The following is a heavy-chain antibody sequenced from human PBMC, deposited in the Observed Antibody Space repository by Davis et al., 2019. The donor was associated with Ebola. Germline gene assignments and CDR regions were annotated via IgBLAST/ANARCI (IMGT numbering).Heavy chain of an antibody. D-gene: IGHD4-17*01. V-gene: IGHV3-23*01. Sequence: GESLKISCAASGFIFSSYAMSWVRQAPGKGLEWVSSISVRSITYHADSVKGRFTISRDNSKNTLYLQMNSLRAEDTAVYYCAKVHPPTTVTTGWFDSWGQGTLVTASS. CDR3: AKVHPPTTVTTGWFDS. CDR2: ISVRSIT. CDR1: GFIFSSYA. J-gene: IGHJ5*01.